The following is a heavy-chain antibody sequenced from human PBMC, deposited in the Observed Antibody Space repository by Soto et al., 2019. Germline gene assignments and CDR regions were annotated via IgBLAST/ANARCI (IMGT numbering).Heavy chain of an antibody. D-gene: IGHD5-18*01. CDR3: ARVGDTAGPTGEY. CDR1: GGSISSYY. Sequence: SETLSLTCTVSGGSISSYYWSWIRQPPGKGLEWIGYIYYSGSTNYNPSLKSRVTISVDTSKNQFSLKLSSVTAADTAVYYCARVGDTAGPTGEYWGQGTLVTVSS. V-gene: IGHV4-59*01. CDR2: IYYSGST. J-gene: IGHJ4*02.